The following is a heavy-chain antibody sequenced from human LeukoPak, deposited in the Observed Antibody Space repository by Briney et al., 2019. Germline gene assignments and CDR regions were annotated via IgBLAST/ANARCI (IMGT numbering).Heavy chain of an antibody. CDR2: IYSGSTT. CDR1: GFTVSSNY. CDR3: ARLVYGGYYFDY. V-gene: IGHV3-66*01. Sequence: GGPLRLSCAASGFTVSSNYMSWVRQAPGKGLEWVSLIYSGSTTYYADSVKGRFTISRDNSKNTLYLQMNSLRVEDTAVYYCARLVYGGYYFDYWGQGTLVTVSS. J-gene: IGHJ4*02. D-gene: IGHD5-12*01.